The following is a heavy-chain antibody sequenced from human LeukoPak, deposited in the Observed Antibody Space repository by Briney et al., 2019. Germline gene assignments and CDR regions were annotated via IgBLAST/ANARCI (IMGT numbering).Heavy chain of an antibody. CDR1: GGSIRSYY. CDR2: IYTTGST. D-gene: IGHD6-13*01. CDR3: ARDSSSHFDY. Sequence: SETLSLTCTVSGGSIRSYYWSWIRQPAGKGLEWVGQIYTTGSTNYNPSLKSRVTMSVDTSKNQFSLKLSSVTAADTAVYYCARDSSSHFDYWGQGTLVTVSS. J-gene: IGHJ4*02. V-gene: IGHV4-4*07.